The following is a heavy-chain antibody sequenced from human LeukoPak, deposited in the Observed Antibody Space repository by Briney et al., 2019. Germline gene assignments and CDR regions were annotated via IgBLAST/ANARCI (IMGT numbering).Heavy chain of an antibody. CDR3: ARANPEYCSSTSCYKGVYYFDY. J-gene: IGHJ4*02. Sequence: SQTLSLTCTVSGGSISSGDYYWRWIRQPPGKGLGWIGYIYYSGSTYYNPSLKSRVTISVDTSKNQFSLKLSSVTAADTAVYYCARANPEYCSSTSCYKGVYYFDYWGQGTLVTVSS. V-gene: IGHV4-30-4*01. CDR2: IYYSGST. CDR1: GGSISSGDYY. D-gene: IGHD2-2*02.